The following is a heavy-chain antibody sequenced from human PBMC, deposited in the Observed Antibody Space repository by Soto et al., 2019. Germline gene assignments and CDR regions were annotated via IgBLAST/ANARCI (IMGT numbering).Heavy chain of an antibody. CDR3: ARFDSVLGTFDY. V-gene: IGHV3-7*05. J-gene: IGHJ4*02. D-gene: IGHD3-9*01. CDR1: GVIFSDYW. Sequence: PGGSLRLSCAASGVIFSDYWMTWVRQAPGKGLEWVANIKEDGSEKYYVGSVKGRFTISRDNAKNSLYLQMNSLRAEDTAIYYCARFDSVLGTFDYWGQGTLVTVSS. CDR2: IKEDGSEK.